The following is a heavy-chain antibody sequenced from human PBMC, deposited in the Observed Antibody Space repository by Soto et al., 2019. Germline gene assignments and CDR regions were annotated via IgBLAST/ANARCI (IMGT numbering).Heavy chain of an antibody. CDR2: INAGDGNT. CDR3: ARDPRIDGRYNWFGP. V-gene: IGHV1-3*01. Sequence: ASVKVSCKASGHTFTSYAMHWVRQAPGQRVEWLGWINAGDGNTKYSQNFQGRVTITRDTSASTIYMELSSLRSEDTAVYYCARDPRIDGRYNWFGPWGQGTLVTVLL. J-gene: IGHJ5*02. D-gene: IGHD1-26*01. CDR1: GHTFTSYA.